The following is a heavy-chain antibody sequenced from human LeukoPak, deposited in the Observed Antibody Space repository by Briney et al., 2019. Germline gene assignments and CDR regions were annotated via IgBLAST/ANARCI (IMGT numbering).Heavy chain of an antibody. CDR2: IYYSGST. CDR3: ARDIVATIMVFDY. J-gene: IGHJ4*02. V-gene: IGHV4-39*02. Sequence: SETLSLTCTVSGGSISSSSYYWGWIRQPPGKGLEWIGSIYYSGSTYYNPSLKSRVTISVDTSKNQFSLKLSSVTAADTAVYYCARDIVATIMVFDYWGQGTLVTVSS. CDR1: GGSISSSSYY. D-gene: IGHD5-12*01.